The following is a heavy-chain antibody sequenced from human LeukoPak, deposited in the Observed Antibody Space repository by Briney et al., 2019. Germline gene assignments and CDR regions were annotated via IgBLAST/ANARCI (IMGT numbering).Heavy chain of an antibody. J-gene: IGHJ3*02. Sequence: GGSLRLSCVASGFTFSNAWMNWVRQAPGKGLEWVGRIKGKADGETTDYAAPVKGRFTISRDDSKNTLYLQMNSLKTEDTAVYYCTTDSSFDSTDAFDIWGQGTMVTVSS. CDR1: GFTFSNAW. D-gene: IGHD3-22*01. CDR2: IKGKADGETT. CDR3: TTDSSFDSTDAFDI. V-gene: IGHV3-15*07.